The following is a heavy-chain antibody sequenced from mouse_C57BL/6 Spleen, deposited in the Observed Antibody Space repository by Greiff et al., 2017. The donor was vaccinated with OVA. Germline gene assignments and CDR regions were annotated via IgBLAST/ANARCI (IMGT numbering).Heavy chain of an antibody. Sequence: LVESGPELVKPGASVKISCKASGYAFSSSWMNWVKQRPGKGLEWIGRIYPGDGDTNYNGKFKGKATLTADKSSSTAYMQLSSLTSEDSAVYFCARSGGFITTVVEYYFDYWGQGTTLTVSS. CDR2: IYPGDGDT. CDR3: ARSGGFITTVVEYYFDY. D-gene: IGHD1-1*01. V-gene: IGHV1-82*01. CDR1: GYAFSSSW. J-gene: IGHJ2*01.